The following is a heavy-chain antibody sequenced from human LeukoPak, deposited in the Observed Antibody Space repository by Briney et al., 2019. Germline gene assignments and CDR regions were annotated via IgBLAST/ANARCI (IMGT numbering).Heavy chain of an antibody. CDR3: ARASYCSSTSCYPLNFDY. V-gene: IGHV3-21*01. J-gene: IGHJ4*02. D-gene: IGHD2-2*01. Sequence: GGSLRLSCAASGFTFSSYSMNWVRQAPGKGLEWVSFISTSSSYIHYADSVKGRFTISRDNAKNSLYLQMNSLRAEDTAVYYCARASYCSSTSCYPLNFDYWGQGTLVTVSS. CDR2: ISTSSSYI. CDR1: GFTFSSYS.